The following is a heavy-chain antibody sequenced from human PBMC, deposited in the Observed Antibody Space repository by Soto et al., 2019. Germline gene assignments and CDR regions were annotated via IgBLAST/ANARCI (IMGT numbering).Heavy chain of an antibody. CDR1: GFTFSSYA. J-gene: IGHJ4*02. CDR2: ISYDGSNK. V-gene: IGHV3-30-3*01. D-gene: IGHD3-10*01. Sequence: QVQLVESGGGVVQPGRSLRLSCAASGFTFSSYAMHWVRQAPGKGLEWVAVISYDGSNKYYADSVKGRFTISRDNSKNXXYLQMNSLRAEDTAVYYCARVGKAYAAGRNAKLDYWGQGTLVTVSS. CDR3: ARVGKAYAAGRNAKLDY.